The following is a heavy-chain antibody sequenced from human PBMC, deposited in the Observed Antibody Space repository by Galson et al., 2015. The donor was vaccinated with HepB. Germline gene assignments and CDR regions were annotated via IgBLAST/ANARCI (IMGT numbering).Heavy chain of an antibody. J-gene: IGHJ4*02. V-gene: IGHV3-30*18. CDR2: IAYDGTIK. Sequence: SLRLSCAASGFTFSSYGMHWVRQAPGKGLEWLAVIAYDGTIKNYADSVKGRFTISRDNSKNTLSPQMNSLRTEDTAVYYCVKDGAYLGSGTSFEYWGQGTPVTAS. CDR1: GFTFSSYG. CDR3: VKDGAYLGSGTSFEY. D-gene: IGHD3-10*01.